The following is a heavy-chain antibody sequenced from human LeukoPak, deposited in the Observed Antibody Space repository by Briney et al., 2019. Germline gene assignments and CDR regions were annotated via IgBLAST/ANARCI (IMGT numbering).Heavy chain of an antibody. Sequence: PGGSLRLSCAASGFTFSSYAMSWVRQAPGKGLEWVSAISGSGGSTYYADSVKGRFTISRDNSKNTLYLQMNSLRAEDTAVYYCARDSKESAAAGTNWFDPWGQGTLVTVSS. J-gene: IGHJ5*02. CDR3: ARDSKESAAAGTNWFDP. D-gene: IGHD6-13*01. CDR2: ISGSGGST. V-gene: IGHV3-23*01. CDR1: GFTFSSYA.